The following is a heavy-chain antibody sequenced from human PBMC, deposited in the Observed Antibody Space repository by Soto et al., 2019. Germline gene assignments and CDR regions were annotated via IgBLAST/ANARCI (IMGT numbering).Heavy chain of an antibody. CDR1: GFTFDDYA. CDR2: ISWNSGSI. V-gene: IGHV3-9*01. CDR3: GNDIIPTGIAVAGRLDY. J-gene: IGHJ4*02. D-gene: IGHD6-19*01. Sequence: EVQLVEAGGGLVQPGRSLRLSCAASGFTFDDYAMHWVRQAPGKGLEWVSGISWNSGSIGYADFVKGRFTISRDNAKKSMYLRMNSLRAEETAVYYCGNDIIPTGIAVAGRLDYWGQGTLVTVSS.